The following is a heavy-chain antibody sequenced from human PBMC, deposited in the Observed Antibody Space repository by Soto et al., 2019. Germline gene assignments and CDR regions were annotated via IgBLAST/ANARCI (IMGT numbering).Heavy chain of an antibody. J-gene: IGHJ5*02. CDR3: ARGRVVVPAAVMFNCLDP. Sequence: ASETLSLTCAISGAPITRGDYSWNWIRQPPGKGLEWIGYIFHGGSTYYNPSLRSRVTISVDRSRTQFSLKMSSVTAADTAVYYCARGRVVVPAAVMFNCLDPWGQGALVTVSS. CDR2: IFHGGST. CDR1: GAPITRGDYS. V-gene: IGHV4-30-2*01. D-gene: IGHD2-2*01.